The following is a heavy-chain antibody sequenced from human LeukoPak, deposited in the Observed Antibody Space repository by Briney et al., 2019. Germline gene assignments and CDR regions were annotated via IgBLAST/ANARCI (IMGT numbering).Heavy chain of an antibody. CDR3: ARGEDGYNNDY. CDR1: GGSISSGGYY. CDR2: IYHSGSA. J-gene: IGHJ4*02. V-gene: IGHV4-30-2*01. D-gene: IGHD5-24*01. Sequence: SETLSLTCTVSGGSISSGGYYWSWIRQHPGKGLEWIGYIYHSGSAYYNPSLKSRVTISVDKSKNQFSLKLSSVTAADTAVYYCARGEDGYNNDYWGQGTLVTVSS.